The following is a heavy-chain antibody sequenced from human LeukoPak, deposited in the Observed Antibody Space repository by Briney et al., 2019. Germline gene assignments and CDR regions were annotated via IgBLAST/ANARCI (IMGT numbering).Heavy chain of an antibody. D-gene: IGHD2-15*01. CDR1: GFTFSSYE. V-gene: IGHV3-48*03. CDR3: ARGGVVYPDSFDI. J-gene: IGHJ3*02. Sequence: PGGSLRLSCAASGFTFSSYEMNWVRQAPGKGLEWVSYISSRGTTTYYADSVKGRFTISRDNAKNSLYLHMNSLRVEDTAVYYCARGGVVYPDSFDIWGRGTMVTVSS. CDR2: ISSRGTTT.